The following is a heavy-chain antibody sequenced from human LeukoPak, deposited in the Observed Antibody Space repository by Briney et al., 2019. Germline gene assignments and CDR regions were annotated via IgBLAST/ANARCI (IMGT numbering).Heavy chain of an antibody. V-gene: IGHV4-34*01. J-gene: IGHJ4*02. Sequence: SETLSLTCAVYGGSFSGYYWSWIRQPPGKGLEWIGEINHSGSTNYNPSLKSRVTISVGTSKNQFSLKLSSVTAADTAVYYCASFWVSSSWSDYWGQGTLVTVSS. D-gene: IGHD6-6*01. CDR1: GGSFSGYY. CDR2: INHSGST. CDR3: ASFWVSSSWSDY.